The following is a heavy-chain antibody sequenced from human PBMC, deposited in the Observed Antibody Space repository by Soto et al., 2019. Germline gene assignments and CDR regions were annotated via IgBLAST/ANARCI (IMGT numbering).Heavy chain of an antibody. J-gene: IGHJ6*02. D-gene: IGHD3-3*01. CDR1: GFTFSSYA. Sequence: GSLRLSCAASGFTFSSYAMHWVRQAPGKGLERVAFISYDGSNKYYADSVKGRFTISRDNSKNTLYLQMNSLRAEDTAVYYCARDLRSGYYYYYYYGMEVWAQGTTVTVSS. CDR2: ISYDGSNK. CDR3: ARDLRSGYYYYYYYGMEV. V-gene: IGHV3-30-3*01.